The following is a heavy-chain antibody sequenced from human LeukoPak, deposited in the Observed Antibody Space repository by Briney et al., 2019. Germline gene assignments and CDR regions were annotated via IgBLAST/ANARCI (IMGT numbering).Heavy chain of an antibody. CDR3: AKSRPRVGATNFDY. CDR2: IRYDGSNK. D-gene: IGHD1-26*01. J-gene: IGHJ4*02. V-gene: IGHV3-30*02. CDR1: GFTFSSYG. Sequence: GGSLRLSCAASGFTFSSYGMHWVRQAPGKGLEGVAFIRYDGSNKYYADSVKGRFTISRDNSKNTLYLQMNSLRAEDTAVYYCAKSRPRVGATNFDYWGQGTLVTVSS.